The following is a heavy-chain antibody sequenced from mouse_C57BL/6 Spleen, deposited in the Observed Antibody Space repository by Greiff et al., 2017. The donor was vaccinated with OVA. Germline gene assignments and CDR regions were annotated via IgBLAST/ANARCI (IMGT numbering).Heavy chain of an antibody. Sequence: QVQLQQSGAELVRPGASVTLSCKASGYTFTDYEMHWVKQTPVHGLEWIGAIDPETGGTAYNQKFKGKAILTADKSSSTAYMELRSLTSEDSAVYYYTRGGYGSSPWFAYWGQGTLVTVSA. CDR1: GYTFTDYE. V-gene: IGHV1-15*01. CDR3: TRGGYGSSPWFAY. CDR2: IDPETGGT. J-gene: IGHJ3*01. D-gene: IGHD1-1*01.